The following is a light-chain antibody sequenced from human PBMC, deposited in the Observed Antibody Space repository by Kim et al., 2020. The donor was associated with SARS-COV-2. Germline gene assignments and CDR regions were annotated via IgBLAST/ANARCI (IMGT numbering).Light chain of an antibody. J-gene: IGLJ3*02. Sequence: QTASRTCTGSSNNVGAHGAAWLLQHQAHPPKLLSYRNNNRTSGISERLSSSRSGNTASLTITGLQPEDEADYYCSAWDSSLSAWVFGGGTQLTVL. CDR2: RNN. V-gene: IGLV10-54*01. CDR3: SAWDSSLSAWV. CDR1: SNNVGAHG.